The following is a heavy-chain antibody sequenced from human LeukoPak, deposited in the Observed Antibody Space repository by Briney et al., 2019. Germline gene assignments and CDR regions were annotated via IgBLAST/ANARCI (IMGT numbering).Heavy chain of an antibody. CDR2: ISSSSTTI. J-gene: IGHJ4*02. Sequence: GGSLRLSCAASGITFISAWMNWVRQAPGKGLEWVSYISSSSTTIYFADSVKGRFTISRDNAKNSLYLQMNSLRDEDTAVYYCARDEWQTPWGQGVAGFDYWGQGTLVTVSS. V-gene: IGHV3-48*02. CDR1: GITFISAW. CDR3: ARDEWQTPWGQGVAGFDY. D-gene: IGHD6-19*01.